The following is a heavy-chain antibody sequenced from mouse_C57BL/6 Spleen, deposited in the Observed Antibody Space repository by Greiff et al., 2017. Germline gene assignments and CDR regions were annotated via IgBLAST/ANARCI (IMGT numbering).Heavy chain of an antibody. CDR1: GYAFTNYL. CDR3: ARSGTTVVADY. J-gene: IGHJ2*01. D-gene: IGHD1-1*01. Sequence: QVQLQQSGAELVRPGTSVKVSCKASGYAFTNYLIEWVKQRPGQGLEWIGVINPGSGGTNYNEKFKGKATLTADKSSSTAYMQLSSLTSEDSAVYFCARSGTTVVADYWGQGTTLTVSS. CDR2: INPGSGGT. V-gene: IGHV1-54*01.